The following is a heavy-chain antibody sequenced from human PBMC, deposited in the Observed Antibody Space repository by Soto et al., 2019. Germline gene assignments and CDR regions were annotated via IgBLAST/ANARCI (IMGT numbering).Heavy chain of an antibody. Sequence: GGSLRLSCAASGFTFDDYTLHWVRQAPGKGLEWVSLISWDGNSKYYADSVKGRFTISRDNTKNTLYLQMNSLRAEDTAVYYCARDLSITINQGGRFDYWGQGTLVTVSS. V-gene: IGHV3-43*01. CDR2: ISWDGNSK. J-gene: IGHJ4*02. CDR3: ARDLSITINQGGRFDY. D-gene: IGHD3-10*01. CDR1: GFTFDDYT.